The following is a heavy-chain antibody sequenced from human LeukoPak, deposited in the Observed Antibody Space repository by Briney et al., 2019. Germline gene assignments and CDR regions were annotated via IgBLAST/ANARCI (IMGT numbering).Heavy chain of an antibody. V-gene: IGHV3-9*01. D-gene: IGHD6-13*01. CDR3: AKDSNFYGYSSSWARGWFDP. CDR1: GFTFDDYA. Sequence: HPGGSLRLSCAASGFTFDDYAMHWVRHAPGKGLEWVSGISWNSGSIGYADSVKGRFTISRDNAKNSLYLQMNSLRAEDTALYYCAKDSNFYGYSSSWARGWFDPWGQGTLVTVSS. J-gene: IGHJ5*02. CDR2: ISWNSGSI.